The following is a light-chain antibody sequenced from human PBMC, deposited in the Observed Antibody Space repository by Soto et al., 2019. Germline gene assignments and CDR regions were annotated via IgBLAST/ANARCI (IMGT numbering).Light chain of an antibody. CDR3: QHYDSLPIT. V-gene: IGKV3-20*01. CDR1: QSVSSSY. Sequence: EIVLTQSPGTLSLSPGERATLSCSASQSVSSSYLAWYQQKPGQPPRLLIYGASSRATGIPDRFSGSGSGTDFTLTISRMEPEDFAVFYCQHYDSLPITFGQGTRLETK. CDR2: GAS. J-gene: IGKJ5*01.